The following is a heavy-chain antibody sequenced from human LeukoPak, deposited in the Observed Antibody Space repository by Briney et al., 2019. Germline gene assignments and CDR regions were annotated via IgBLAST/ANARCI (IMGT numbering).Heavy chain of an antibody. V-gene: IGHV3-9*01. CDR3: AKDIATVGYSFPDY. D-gene: IGHD5-18*01. J-gene: IGHJ4*02. CDR2: ISWNSGSI. CDR1: GFTFDDYA. Sequence: GGSLRLSCAASGFTFDDYAMHWVRQAPGKGLEWVSGISWNSGSIGYADSVKGRFTISRDNAKNSLYLQMNSLRVEDTALYYCAKDIATVGYSFPDYWGQGTLVTVSS.